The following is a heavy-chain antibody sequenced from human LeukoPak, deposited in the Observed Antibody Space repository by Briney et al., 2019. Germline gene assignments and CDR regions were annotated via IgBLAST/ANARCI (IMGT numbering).Heavy chain of an antibody. J-gene: IGHJ4*02. CDR3: ASSYCGGDCYSEYYFDY. CDR2: ISAYNGNT. V-gene: IGHV1-18*01. CDR1: GYTFTSYG. Sequence: ASVKVSCKASGYTFTSYGISRVRQAPGQGLEWMGWISAYNGNTNYAQKLQGRVTMTTDTSTSTAYMELRSLRSDDTAVYYCASSYCGGDCYSEYYFDYWGQGTLLTVSS. D-gene: IGHD2-21*02.